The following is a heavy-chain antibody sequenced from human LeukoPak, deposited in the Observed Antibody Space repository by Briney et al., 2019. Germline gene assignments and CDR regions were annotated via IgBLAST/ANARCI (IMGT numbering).Heavy chain of an antibody. CDR1: GFTFSSYG. Sequence: PGGSLRLSCAASGFTFSSYGMHWVRQAPGKGLEWVAVISYDGSNKYYADSVKGRFTISRDNSKNTLYLQMNSLRAEDTAVYYCAREGRGYDYVWGSPWNSYWGQGTLVTVSS. CDR2: ISYDGSNK. V-gene: IGHV3-30*03. CDR3: AREGRGYDYVWGSPWNSY. D-gene: IGHD3-16*01. J-gene: IGHJ4*02.